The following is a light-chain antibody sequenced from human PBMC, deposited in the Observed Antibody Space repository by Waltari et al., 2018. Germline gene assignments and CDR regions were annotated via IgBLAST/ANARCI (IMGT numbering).Light chain of an antibody. CDR1: QSISTY. CDR3: QQSYSTPRT. Sequence: DIQMTQSPSSLSTSVGDRVTITCPASQSISTYLNWYQQKPGKAPKLLIYAASSLQSGVPSRISGSGSGTDFMLIISSLQPEDLVTDYCQQSYSTPRTFGQGTRLEIK. J-gene: IGKJ2*01. V-gene: IGKV1-39*01. CDR2: AAS.